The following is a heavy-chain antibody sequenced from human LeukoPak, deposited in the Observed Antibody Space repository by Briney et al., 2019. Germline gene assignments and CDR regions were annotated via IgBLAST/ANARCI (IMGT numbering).Heavy chain of an antibody. D-gene: IGHD6-13*01. V-gene: IGHV5-51*01. J-gene: IGHJ5*02. CDR2: IYPGDSDT. CDR3: ARLVGRNVDSSVGWFDP. Sequence: GESLKISFKGSGYSFTSYWIGWVRPMPGKGLEWMGIIYPGDSDTRYSPSFQGQVTISADKSISTAYLQWSSLKASDTAMYYCARLVGRNVDSSVGWFDPWGQGTLVTVSS. CDR1: GYSFTSYW.